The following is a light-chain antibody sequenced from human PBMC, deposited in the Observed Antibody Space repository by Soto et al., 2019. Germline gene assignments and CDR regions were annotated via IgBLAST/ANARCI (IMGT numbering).Light chain of an antibody. CDR2: DAS. J-gene: IGKJ5*01. V-gene: IGKV3-11*01. CDR3: QQRSNWPIT. Sequence: EIQSTQSPATLSLSPGDRATLSCMASQSVSSYLAWYQQKPGKAPRLLIYDASNRATGIPARFSGSGSGTDVILTISSIEPEDVAVYYCQQRSNWPITCGQGTRLEIK. CDR1: QSVSSY.